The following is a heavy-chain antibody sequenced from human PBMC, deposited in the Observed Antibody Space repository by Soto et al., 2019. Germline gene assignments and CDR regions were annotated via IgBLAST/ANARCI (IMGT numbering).Heavy chain of an antibody. D-gene: IGHD3-22*01. CDR1: GGSLSGYF. V-gene: IGHV4-59*01. Sequence: SETLSLTCTVSGGSLSGYFWSWIRQPPGKGLEWIGYIYYSGSTNYTPSLKSRVTMSVDTSKNQISLKLRSVTAADTAVYYCAREVYSSGYSPFDHWGKGTVVTVSS. J-gene: IGHJ4*02. CDR2: IYYSGST. CDR3: AREVYSSGYSPFDH.